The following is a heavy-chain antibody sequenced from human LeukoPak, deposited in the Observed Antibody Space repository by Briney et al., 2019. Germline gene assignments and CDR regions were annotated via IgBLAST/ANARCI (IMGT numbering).Heavy chain of an antibody. Sequence: ASVKVSCKASGYTFTNYGISWVRQAPGQGLEWMGWISGYNGHTNYALKLQGRVTMTTDTSTNTAYMELRSLKSDDTAVYYCARDTRPYYYDSSGTFDYWGQGTLVTVSS. CDR2: ISGYNGHT. D-gene: IGHD3-22*01. CDR3: ARDTRPYYYDSSGTFDY. CDR1: GYTFTNYG. J-gene: IGHJ4*02. V-gene: IGHV1-18*01.